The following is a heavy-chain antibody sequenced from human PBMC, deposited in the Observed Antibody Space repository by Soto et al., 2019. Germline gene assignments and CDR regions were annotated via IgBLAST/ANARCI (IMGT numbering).Heavy chain of an antibody. CDR3: AKEDYYDSSGYLP. CDR2: ISYDGSNK. CDR1: GFTFSSYG. J-gene: IGHJ5*02. D-gene: IGHD3-22*01. Sequence: GGSLRLSCAASGFTFSSYGMHWVLQAPGKGLEWVAVISYDGSNKYYADSVKGRFTISRDNSKNTLYLQMNSLRAEDTAVYYCAKEDYYDSSGYLPWGQGTLVTVSS. V-gene: IGHV3-30*18.